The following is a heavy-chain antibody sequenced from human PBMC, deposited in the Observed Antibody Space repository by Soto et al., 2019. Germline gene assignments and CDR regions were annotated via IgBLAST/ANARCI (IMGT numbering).Heavy chain of an antibody. Sequence: QVQLVESGGGVVQPGRSLRLSCAASGFTFSSYGMHWVRQAPGKGLEWVAVISYDGSNKYYADSVKGRFTISRDNSKNTLYLQMNSLRAEDTAVYYCAKSTEAVAGVLWFGHWGQGTLVTVSS. CDR2: ISYDGSNK. CDR3: AKSTEAVAGVLWFGH. D-gene: IGHD6-19*01. CDR1: GFTFSSYG. V-gene: IGHV3-30*18. J-gene: IGHJ4*02.